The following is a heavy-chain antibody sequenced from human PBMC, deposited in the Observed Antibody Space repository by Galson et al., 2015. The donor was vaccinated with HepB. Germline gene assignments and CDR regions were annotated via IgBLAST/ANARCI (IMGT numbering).Heavy chain of an antibody. J-gene: IGHJ4*02. D-gene: IGHD5-12*01. V-gene: IGHV1-18*01. CDR1: GYTFTSYG. Sequence: SVKVSCKASGYTFTSYGISWVRQAPGQGLEWMGWISAYNGNTNYAQKLQGRVTMTTDTSTSTAYMELRSLRSDDTAVYYCASGRYSGYDLGAPFDYWGQGTLATVSS. CDR3: ASGRYSGYDLGAPFDY. CDR2: ISAYNGNT.